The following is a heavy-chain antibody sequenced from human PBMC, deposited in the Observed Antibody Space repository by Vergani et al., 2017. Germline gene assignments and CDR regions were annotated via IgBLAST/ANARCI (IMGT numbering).Heavy chain of an antibody. CDR1: GGSFSGYY. CDR2: INHSGST. Sequence: QVQLQQWGAGLLKPSETLSLTCAVYGGSFSGYYWSWIRQPPGKGLEWIGEINHSGSTNYNPSLKSRVTISVDTSKNQFSLKLSSVTAADTAVYYCAAAPYYDFWSAYWGFDYWGQGTLVTVSS. CDR3: AAAPYYDFWSAYWGFDY. V-gene: IGHV4-34*01. D-gene: IGHD3-3*01. J-gene: IGHJ4*02.